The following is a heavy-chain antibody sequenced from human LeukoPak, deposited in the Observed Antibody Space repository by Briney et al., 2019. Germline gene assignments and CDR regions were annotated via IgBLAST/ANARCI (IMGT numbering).Heavy chain of an antibody. Sequence: SQTLSLTCAISGDSVSSNSDTWNWIRQSPSRGLEWLGRTFYRSKWFHQYAVSVKGRITINPDTSKNQFSLQLNSVTLEDTAVYYCARDGPLGNDVYDIWGRGTIVTVSS. CDR2: TFYRSKWFH. CDR3: ARDGPLGNDVYDI. J-gene: IGHJ3*02. V-gene: IGHV6-1*01. D-gene: IGHD7-27*01. CDR1: GDSVSSNSDT.